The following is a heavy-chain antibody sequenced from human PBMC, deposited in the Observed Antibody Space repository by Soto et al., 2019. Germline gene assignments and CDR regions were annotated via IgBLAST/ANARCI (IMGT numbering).Heavy chain of an antibody. D-gene: IGHD3-10*01. J-gene: IGHJ4*02. CDR3: ARDTRVSWMPIDH. V-gene: IGHV3-74*03. CDR1: GFTFTNFW. Sequence: GGSLRLSCTVSGFTFTNFWMHWVRQAPGKGLEWVSRVDGDGTKTSYADSVRGRFIISRDNTKNTVYLQMSSLTTEDTGVYFWARDTRVSWMPIDHWGQGTLVSVSS. CDR2: VDGDGTKT.